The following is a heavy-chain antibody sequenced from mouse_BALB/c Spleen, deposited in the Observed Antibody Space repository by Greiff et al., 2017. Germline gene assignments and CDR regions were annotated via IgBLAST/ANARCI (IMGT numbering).Heavy chain of an antibody. CDR3: ARDRDYGLAWFAY. V-gene: IGHV5-4*02. CDR1: GFTFSDYY. J-gene: IGHJ3*01. Sequence: DVMLVESGGGLVKPGGSLKLSCAASGFTFSDYYMYWVRQTPEKRLEWVATISDGGSYTYYPDSVKGRFTISRDNAKNNLYLQMSSLKSEDTAMYYCARDRDYGLAWFAYWGQGTLVTVSA. D-gene: IGHD1-2*01. CDR2: ISDGGSYT.